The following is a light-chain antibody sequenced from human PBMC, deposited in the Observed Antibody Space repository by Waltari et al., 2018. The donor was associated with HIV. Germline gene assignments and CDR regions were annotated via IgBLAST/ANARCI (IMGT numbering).Light chain of an antibody. Sequence: DTQMTQSPSSLSVSVGDRITITCQASQDIGNYLNWYQHKPGKAPKLLIYDAVNLEAGVPSRFRGSGSGTHFTFTISSLQPEDIATYYCQQCYDVVYTFAQGTKLDIK. J-gene: IGKJ2*01. CDR2: DAV. CDR1: QDIGNY. CDR3: QQCYDVVYT. V-gene: IGKV1-33*01.